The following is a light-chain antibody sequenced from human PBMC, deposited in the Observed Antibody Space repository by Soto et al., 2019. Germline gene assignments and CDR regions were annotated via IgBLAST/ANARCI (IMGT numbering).Light chain of an antibody. CDR1: QSVASN. V-gene: IGKV3-15*01. CDR2: GTS. CDR3: QHSNNWSIT. Sequence: VMTKSPASLSVTPWESVTLSCRSSQSVASNLAWYQQKPGQAPRLVIYGTSTRATGVPARFSGSGSGTDCTLTISGLQAADFTVYHCQHSNNWSITFSHGTLLEFK. J-gene: IGKJ5*01.